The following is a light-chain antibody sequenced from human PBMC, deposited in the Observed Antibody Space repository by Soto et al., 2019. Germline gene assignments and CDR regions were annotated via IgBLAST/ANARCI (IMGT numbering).Light chain of an antibody. CDR3: QQYNSYSPA. J-gene: IGKJ1*01. V-gene: IGKV1-5*01. CDR1: QSISRW. Sequence: DVQITESPSTLSASVVDRVTVTCRAIQSISRWLALYQQKPGKAPKLLIYDASSLESGVPSRFSGSGSGTDFTLTISSLQPEDFATYYCQQYNSYSPAFGQGTKVDI. CDR2: DAS.